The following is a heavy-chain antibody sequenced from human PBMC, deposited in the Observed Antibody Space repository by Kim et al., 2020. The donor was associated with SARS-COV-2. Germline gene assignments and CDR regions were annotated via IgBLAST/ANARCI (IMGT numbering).Heavy chain of an antibody. J-gene: IGHJ6*02. CDR2: ISYDGSNK. CDR1: GFTFSSYG. Sequence: GGSLRLSCAASGFTFSSYGMHWVRQAPGKGLEWVAVISYDGSNKYYADSVKGRFTISRDNSKNTLYLQMNSLRAEDTAVYYCAKAGAVSHHYYYYGMDVWGQGTTVTVSS. D-gene: IGHD3-16*01. V-gene: IGHV3-30*18. CDR3: AKAGAVSHHYYYYGMDV.